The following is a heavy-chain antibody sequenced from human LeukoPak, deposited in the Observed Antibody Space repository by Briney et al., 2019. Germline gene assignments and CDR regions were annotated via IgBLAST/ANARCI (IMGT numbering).Heavy chain of an antibody. CDR2: LRYDGRNQ. CDR3: ARARGYSYGYSDY. V-gene: IGHV3-30*02. Sequence: GGSLRLSCVASGFTFNTFGMNWVRQAPGKGLEWVSFLRYDGRNQYYADSVKGRFTISRDNAKNSLYLQMNSLRAEDTAVYYCARARGYSYGYSDYWGQGTLVTASS. D-gene: IGHD5-18*01. CDR1: GFTFNTFG. J-gene: IGHJ4*02.